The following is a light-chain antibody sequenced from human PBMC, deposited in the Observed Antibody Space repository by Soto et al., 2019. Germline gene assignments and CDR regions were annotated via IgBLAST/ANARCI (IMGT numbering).Light chain of an antibody. V-gene: IGKV1-5*01. CDR2: DAS. Sequence: IHLIQYPSSLSASVGDTVTITCRASQTISTYLLWYQQKPGKAPKLLIYDASTLESGVPSRFGGSGYGTEFTLTISSLQSDDFATYYCQQYNTYSGTFGQGTKVDIK. J-gene: IGKJ1*01. CDR1: QTISTY. CDR3: QQYNTYSGT.